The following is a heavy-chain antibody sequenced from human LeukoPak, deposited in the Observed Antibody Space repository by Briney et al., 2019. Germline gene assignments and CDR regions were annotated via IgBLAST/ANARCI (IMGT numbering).Heavy chain of an antibody. Sequence: ASVKVSCKASGYTFTSYAMNWVRQAPGQGLEWMGWINTNTGNPTYAQGFTGRFVFSLDTSVSTAYLQISSLKTEDTAVYYCARVVDYYDSSGPRGWDAFDIWGQGTMVTVSS. CDR2: INTNTGNP. CDR1: GYTFTSYA. V-gene: IGHV7-4-1*02. CDR3: ARVVDYYDSSGPRGWDAFDI. D-gene: IGHD3-22*01. J-gene: IGHJ3*02.